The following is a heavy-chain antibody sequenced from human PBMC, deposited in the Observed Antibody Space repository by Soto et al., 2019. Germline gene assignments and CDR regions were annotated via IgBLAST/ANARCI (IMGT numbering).Heavy chain of an antibody. CDR3: ATAYCGGDCYPDPDFDY. V-gene: IGHV1-3*01. D-gene: IGHD2-21*02. CDR2: INAGNGNT. CDR1: GYTFTSYA. J-gene: IGHJ4*02. Sequence: ASVKVSCKASGYTFTSYAMHWVRQAPGQRLEWMGWINAGNGNTKYSQKFQGRVTITRDTSASTAYMELSSLRSEDTAVYYCATAYCGGDCYPDPDFDYWGQGTLVTVSS.